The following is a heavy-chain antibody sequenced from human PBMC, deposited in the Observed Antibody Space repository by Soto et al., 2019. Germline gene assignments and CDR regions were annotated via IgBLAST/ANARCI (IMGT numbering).Heavy chain of an antibody. D-gene: IGHD2-2*01. Sequence: KASWTXSLTCAFYGVSLMVYDFVGIRHPPGKGLEWIGEINHSGSTNYNPSLKSRVTISVDTSKNQFSLKLRSVTAADTAVYYCERGKLVAVPDAICWLEPWGQATLVTVSS. V-gene: IGHV4-34*01. J-gene: IGHJ5*02. CDR3: ERGKLVAVPDAICWLEP. CDR1: GVSLMVYD. CDR2: INHSGST.